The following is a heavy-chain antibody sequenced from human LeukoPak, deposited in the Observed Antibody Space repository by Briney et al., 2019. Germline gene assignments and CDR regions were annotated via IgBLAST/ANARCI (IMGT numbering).Heavy chain of an antibody. CDR1: GFSISDYY. J-gene: IGHJ4*02. V-gene: IGHV3-11*01. D-gene: IGHD3-16*01. CDR2: IIAGGAST. Sequence: RGSLRLSCDASGFSISDYYMSWIRQSPAKGLEWISYIIAGGASTNYAHSVKGRFTISRDKAKNSVALQLNSLRAEDTAVYYCTRQRRGTYYAFDSWGQGTLVTVSS. CDR3: TRQRRGTYYAFDS.